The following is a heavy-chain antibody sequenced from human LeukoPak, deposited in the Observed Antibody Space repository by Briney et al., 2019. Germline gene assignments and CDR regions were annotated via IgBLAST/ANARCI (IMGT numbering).Heavy chain of an antibody. CDR3: ARAPVVPAAPYLDAFDI. V-gene: IGHV4-31*03. D-gene: IGHD2-2*01. J-gene: IGHJ3*02. CDR2: IYYSGST. Sequence: SETLYLTCTVSGGSISSGGYYWSWIRQHPGKGLEWIGYIYYSGSTYYNPSLKSRVTISVDTSKNQFSLKLSSVTAADTAVYYCARAPVVPAAPYLDAFDIWGQGTMVTVSS. CDR1: GGSISSGGYY.